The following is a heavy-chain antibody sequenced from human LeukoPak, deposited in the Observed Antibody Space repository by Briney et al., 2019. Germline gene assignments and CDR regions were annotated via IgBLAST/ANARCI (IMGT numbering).Heavy chain of an antibody. D-gene: IGHD2-15*01. V-gene: IGHV1-18*01. CDR2: ISPFNGNT. CDR1: GYTFTSYG. J-gene: IGHJ6*02. Sequence: ASAKVSCKASGYTFTSYGISWARQAPGQGLEWMGWISPFNGNTNYAQKVQGRVTMTTDTSTSTVYMELRSLRSDDTAVYYCARDLDIVVVAAALRHYGLDVWGQGTTVTVSS. CDR3: ARDLDIVVVAAALRHYGLDV.